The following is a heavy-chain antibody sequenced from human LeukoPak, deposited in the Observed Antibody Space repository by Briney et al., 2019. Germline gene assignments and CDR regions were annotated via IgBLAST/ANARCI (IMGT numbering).Heavy chain of an antibody. CDR2: ISSSSSYI. V-gene: IGHV3-21*01. CDR1: GFTFSSYS. Sequence: GGSLRLSCAASGFTFSSYSMNWVRQAPGKGLEWVSSISSSSSYIYYADSVKGRFTISRDNAKNSLYLQMNSLRAEDTAVYYCARSLMVRGVMSGMDVWGQGTTVTVS. D-gene: IGHD3-10*01. J-gene: IGHJ6*02. CDR3: ARSLMVRGVMSGMDV.